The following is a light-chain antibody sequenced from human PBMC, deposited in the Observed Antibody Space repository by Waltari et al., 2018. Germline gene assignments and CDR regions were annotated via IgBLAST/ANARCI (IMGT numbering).Light chain of an antibody. CDR2: VNSDGSH. CDR1: SGHSSNV. CDR3: QTGGHGTWV. Sequence: QLVVTQSPSASASLGASLKLTCTLSSGHSSNVIALLQQQPKKGPRYLMKVNSDGSHSRGDEIPDRFSGSSSGAERYLTISSLQAEDEADYYCQTGGHGTWVFGGGTKLTVL. V-gene: IGLV4-69*01. J-gene: IGLJ3*02.